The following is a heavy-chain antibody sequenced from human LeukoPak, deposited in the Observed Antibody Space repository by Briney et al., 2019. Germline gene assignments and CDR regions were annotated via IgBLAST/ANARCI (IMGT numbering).Heavy chain of an antibody. Sequence: GGSLRLSCAASGFTFSNYAMSWVRQAPARGLEWVSSIRGGGETIYADSVKGRFTLSRDDSRNTVYLQLNNLRVEDTAVYYCAKANWVSNADAVWWGQGTLVTVSS. D-gene: IGHD1-1*01. CDR1: GFTFSNYA. CDR2: IRGGGET. J-gene: IGHJ4*02. CDR3: AKANWVSNADAVW. V-gene: IGHV3-23*01.